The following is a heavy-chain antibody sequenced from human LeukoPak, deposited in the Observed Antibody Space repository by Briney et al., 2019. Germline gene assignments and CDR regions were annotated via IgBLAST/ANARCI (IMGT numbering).Heavy chain of an antibody. V-gene: IGHV4-59*01. J-gene: IGHJ6*02. Sequence: SETLSLTCTASGGSISSYYWSWIRQPPGKGLEWIGYIYYSGSTNYNPSLKSRVTISVDTSKNQFSLKLSSVTAADTAVYYCARANWGFLNGMDVWGQGTTVTVSS. D-gene: IGHD7-27*01. CDR3: ARANWGFLNGMDV. CDR1: GGSISSYY. CDR2: IYYSGST.